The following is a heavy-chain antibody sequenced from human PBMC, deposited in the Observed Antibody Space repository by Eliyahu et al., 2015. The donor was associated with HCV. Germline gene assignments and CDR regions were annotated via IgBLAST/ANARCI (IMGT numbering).Heavy chain of an antibody. CDR1: XXXFSSYA. CDR3: ARAAGSPNWFDP. D-gene: IGHD2-15*01. CDR2: IIPIFGTA. Sequence: QVQLVQSGAEVKKPGSSVKVSCKAXXXXFSSYAISWVRQAPGQGXEWMGGIIPIFGTANYAQKFQGRVTITADKSTSTAYMELSSLRSEDTAVYYCARAAGSPNWFDPWGQGTLVTVSS. J-gene: IGHJ5*02. V-gene: IGHV1-69*06.